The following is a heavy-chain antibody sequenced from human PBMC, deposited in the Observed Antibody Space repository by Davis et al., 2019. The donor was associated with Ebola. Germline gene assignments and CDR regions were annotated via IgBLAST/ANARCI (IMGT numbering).Heavy chain of an antibody. CDR3: ARDQGLAAAGKDRYYYYYYGMDV. J-gene: IGHJ6*02. V-gene: IGHV1-3*01. CDR1: GYTFTSYA. Sequence: ASVKVSCKASGYTFTSYAMHWVRQAPGQRLEWMGWINAGNGNTKYSQKFQGRVTITRDTSASTAYMELSSLRSEDTAVYYCARDQGLAAAGKDRYYYYYYGMDVWGQGTTVTVSS. CDR2: INAGNGNT. D-gene: IGHD6-13*01.